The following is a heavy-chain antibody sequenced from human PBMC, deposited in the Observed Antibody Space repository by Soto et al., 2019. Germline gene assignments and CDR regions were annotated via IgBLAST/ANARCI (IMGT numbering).Heavy chain of an antibody. J-gene: IGHJ4*02. Sequence: QVRLEQRGAGLLKPSETLSLTCSVSGGSFIGYDWTWIRQPPGKGLEWISDINHRGSRNYNPSLGRRVAISMDTSPSPSSLRLTSVTAADTAVYYCARSRYSTYAYWGQGTLVTVSS. CDR2: INHRGSR. D-gene: IGHD4-4*01. V-gene: IGHV4-34*01. CDR1: GGSFIGYD. CDR3: ARSRYSTYAY.